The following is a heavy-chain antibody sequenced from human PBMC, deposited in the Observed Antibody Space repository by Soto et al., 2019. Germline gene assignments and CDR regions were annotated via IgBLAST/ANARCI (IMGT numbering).Heavy chain of an antibody. CDR2: IDPSDSST. CDR1: GYSFTSYW. J-gene: IGHJ6*02. D-gene: IGHD6-13*01. V-gene: IGHV5-10-1*01. CDR3: ATATAFPLVAAAVGYYYGMDV. Sequence: GESLKISCKGSGYSFTSYWISCVRQMPGKGLEWMGRIDPSDSSTNYSPSFQGHVPISADKSISTAYLQWSSLKASDTAMYYCATATAFPLVAAAVGYYYGMDVWGQGPTVTVSS.